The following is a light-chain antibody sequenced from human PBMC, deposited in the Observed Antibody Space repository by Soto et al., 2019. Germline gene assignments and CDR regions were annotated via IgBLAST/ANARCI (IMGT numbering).Light chain of an antibody. CDR2: LEGSGSY. V-gene: IGLV4-60*02. CDR1: SGHSTYI. Sequence: QPVLTLSSSASASLGSSVKLTCTLSSGHSTYIIAWHQQQPGKAPRYLMKLEGSGSYNKGSGVPDRFSGSSSGADRYLTISNLQFEDEADYYCATWDINTHVVFGGGTKLTVL. CDR3: ATWDINTHVV. J-gene: IGLJ2*01.